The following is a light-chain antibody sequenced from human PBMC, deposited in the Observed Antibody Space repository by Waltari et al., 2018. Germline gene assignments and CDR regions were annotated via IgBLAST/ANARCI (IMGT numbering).Light chain of an antibody. Sequence: DIQMTQSPSSLSASVGDRVTITCRARQTIFSYLNWFQQTPVKAPELLIFSASALQSGVPSRFSGSGSGTNFTHTISSLRPEDFATYYCQQSYSAPRTFGQGTKVDFK. J-gene: IGKJ1*01. CDR2: SAS. V-gene: IGKV1-39*01. CDR1: QTIFSY. CDR3: QQSYSAPRT.